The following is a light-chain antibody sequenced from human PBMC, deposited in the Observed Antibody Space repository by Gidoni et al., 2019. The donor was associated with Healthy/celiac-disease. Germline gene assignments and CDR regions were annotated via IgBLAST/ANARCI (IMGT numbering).Light chain of an antibody. V-gene: IGKV3-20*01. Sequence: DIALTPSPGTLSLSPGERATLSCRASQSVSSSYLAWYQQKPGHAPRLLIYGASSRATGIPERFSGSGSRTDFTLTISRLEPEDFAVYYCQQYGSSPRRTFGQGTKVEIK. CDR1: QSVSSSY. J-gene: IGKJ1*01. CDR3: QQYGSSPRRT. CDR2: GAS.